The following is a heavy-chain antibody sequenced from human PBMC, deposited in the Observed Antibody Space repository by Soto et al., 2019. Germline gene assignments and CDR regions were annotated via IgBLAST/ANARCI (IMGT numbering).Heavy chain of an antibody. CDR3: ARSAQHDAFDI. J-gene: IGHJ3*02. CDR2: ISSSSSYT. CDR1: GFTFSSYG. Sequence: GGSLRLSCAASGFTFSSYGMHWIRQAPGKGLEWVSYISSSSSYTNYADSVKGRFTISRDNAKNSLYLQMNSLRAEDTAVYYCARSAQHDAFDIWGQGTMVTVSS. D-gene: IGHD2-2*01. V-gene: IGHV3-21*05.